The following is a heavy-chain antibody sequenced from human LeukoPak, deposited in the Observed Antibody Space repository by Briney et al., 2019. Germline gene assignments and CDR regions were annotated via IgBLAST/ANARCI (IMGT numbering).Heavy chain of an antibody. Sequence: GGSLRLSCAASGFIFSHYTMAWVRQAPGKGLEGVSSINGCGYATKYADAVMGRFTISRDNSKNTVSVQMNGLRAEDTAVYFCAKSDCGSDGCKLLNYWGQGPLVTASS. CDR2: INGCGYAT. CDR1: GFIFSHYT. CDR3: AKSDCGSDGCKLLNY. D-gene: IGHD2-21*01. J-gene: IGHJ4*02. V-gene: IGHV3-23*01.